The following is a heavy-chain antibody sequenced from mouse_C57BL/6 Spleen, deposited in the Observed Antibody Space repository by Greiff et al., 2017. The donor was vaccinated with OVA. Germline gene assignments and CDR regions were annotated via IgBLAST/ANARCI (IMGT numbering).Heavy chain of an antibody. CDR1: GYTFTSYW. V-gene: IGHV1-50*01. CDR2: IDPSDSST. Sequence: VQLQQPGAELVKPGASVKLSCKASGYTFTSYWMQWVKQRPGQGLEWIGEIDPSDSSTNYNQKFKGQATLTVDTSSSTAYMQLSSLTSEDTAVYDCARARSYDATPYYFDYWGQGTTLTVSS. J-gene: IGHJ2*01. D-gene: IGHD2-12*01. CDR3: ARARSYDATPYYFDY.